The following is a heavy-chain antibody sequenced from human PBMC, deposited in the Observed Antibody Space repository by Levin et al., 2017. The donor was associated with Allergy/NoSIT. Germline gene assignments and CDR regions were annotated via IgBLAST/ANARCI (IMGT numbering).Heavy chain of an antibody. CDR2: IYYDGSNK. CDR1: GFIFSSYA. J-gene: IGHJ6*02. D-gene: IGHD3-16*02. CDR3: ARDGAMITFGGIIGNYGMDV. Sequence: GGSLRLSCAASGFIFSSYAMHWVRQAPGKGLEWVAVIYYDGSNKYYADFVKGRFTISRDNSKNTVYLQMNSLRAEDTAVYYCARDGAMITFGGIIGNYGMDVWGHGITVTVSS. V-gene: IGHV3-33*01.